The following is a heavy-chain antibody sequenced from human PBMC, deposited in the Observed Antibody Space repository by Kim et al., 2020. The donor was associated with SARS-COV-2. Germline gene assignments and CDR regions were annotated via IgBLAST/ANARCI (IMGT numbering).Heavy chain of an antibody. CDR2: IKEDSNQK. V-gene: IGHV3-7*01. D-gene: IGHD1-1*01. CDR3: ARDPYTKAFDL. J-gene: IGHJ3*01. CDR1: GFSIDTYW. Sequence: GGSLRLSCAASGFSIDTYWMFWVRQAPGEGPEWVASIKEDSNQKDYLDSIKGRFIISRDNARNAVFLQINRLRAEDTALYYCARDPYTKAFDLWGRGTRV.